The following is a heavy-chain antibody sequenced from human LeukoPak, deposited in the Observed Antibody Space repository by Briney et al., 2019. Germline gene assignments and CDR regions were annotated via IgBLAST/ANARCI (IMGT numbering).Heavy chain of an antibody. CDR3: ARAKYDSSGYYYSGFDI. CDR2: INWNGGST. J-gene: IGHJ3*02. CDR1: GFTFDDYG. D-gene: IGHD3-22*01. V-gene: IGHV3-20*04. Sequence: GGSLRLSCAASGFTFDDYGMSWVRQAPGKGLEWVSGINWNGGSTGYADSVKGRFTISRDNAKNSLYLQMNSLRAEDTAVYYCARAKYDSSGYYYSGFDIWGQGTMVTVSS.